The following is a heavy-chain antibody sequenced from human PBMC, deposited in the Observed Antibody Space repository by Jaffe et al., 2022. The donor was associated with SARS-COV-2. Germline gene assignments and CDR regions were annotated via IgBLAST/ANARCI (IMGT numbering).Heavy chain of an antibody. CDR1: GGSFSGYY. D-gene: IGHD3-3*01. CDR2: INHSGST. J-gene: IGHJ3*02. Sequence: QVQLQQWGAGLLKPSETLSLTCAVYGGSFSGYYWSWIRQPPGKGLEWIGEINHSGSTNYNPSLKSRVTISVDTSKNQFSLKLSSVTAADTAVYYCARDHVITAYYDFWSGYYAHGAFDIWGQGTMVTVSS. V-gene: IGHV4-34*01. CDR3: ARDHVITAYYDFWSGYYAHGAFDI.